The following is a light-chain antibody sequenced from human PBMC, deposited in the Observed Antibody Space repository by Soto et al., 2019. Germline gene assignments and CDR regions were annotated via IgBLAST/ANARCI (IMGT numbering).Light chain of an antibody. J-gene: IGKJ4*01. CDR3: QQYNVWPLT. V-gene: IGKV3-15*01. CDR1: PSVSSN. CDR2: VAS. Sequence: EIVMTQSPATLSVSPGERAPLSCRASPSVSSNLAWYQQKPGQTPKLLSYVASTRATGIPPRFSGSGSGTESTLTISSLQSEDFAVYYCQQYNVWPLTFGGGTKVEFK.